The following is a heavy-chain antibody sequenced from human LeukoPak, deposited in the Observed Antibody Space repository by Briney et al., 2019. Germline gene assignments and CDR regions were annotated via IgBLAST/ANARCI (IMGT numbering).Heavy chain of an antibody. CDR1: GRSVRNSY. D-gene: IGHD3-22*01. CDR3: ARDGDSSGYTTVPSDY. V-gene: IGHV4-59*02. CDR2: IDYSGNT. J-gene: IGHJ4*02. Sequence: SETLSLTCTVSGRSVRNSYLSWIWQPPGKGLEWLGYIDYSGNTNYSPSLISRVSISVDTSKTQFSLKLSSVTAADTAVYYCARDGDSSGYTTVPSDYWGQGTLVTVSS.